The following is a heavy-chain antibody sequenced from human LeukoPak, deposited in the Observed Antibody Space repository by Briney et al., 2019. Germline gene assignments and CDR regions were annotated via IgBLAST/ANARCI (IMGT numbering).Heavy chain of an antibody. CDR1: GGAFSSYA. V-gene: IGHV1-18*01. CDR3: AREALCRDGYKICNWSDP. D-gene: IGHD5-24*01. Sequence: GASVKVSCKASGGAFSSYAISWMPQAPGQGLEWMGWISAYNGNTNYAQKLQGRVTMTTDTSTSTAYMELRSLRSDDTAVYYCAREALCRDGYKICNWSDPWGQGTLVTVSS. J-gene: IGHJ5*02. CDR2: ISAYNGNT.